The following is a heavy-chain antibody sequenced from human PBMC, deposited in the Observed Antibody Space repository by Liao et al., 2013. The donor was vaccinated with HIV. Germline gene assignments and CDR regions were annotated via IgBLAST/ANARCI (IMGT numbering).Heavy chain of an antibody. CDR1: GGSISSGSYY. J-gene: IGHJ4*02. CDR3: ARDGYYDSSGYYY. Sequence: QVQLQESGPGLVKPSQTLSLTCTVSGGSISSGSYYWGWIRQPPGKGLEWIGSIYYSGSTYYNPSLKSRVTMSVDTSKNQFSLKLSSVTAADTAVYYCARDGYYDSSGYYYWGQGTLVTVSS. V-gene: IGHV4-39*07. D-gene: IGHD3-22*01. CDR2: IYYSGST.